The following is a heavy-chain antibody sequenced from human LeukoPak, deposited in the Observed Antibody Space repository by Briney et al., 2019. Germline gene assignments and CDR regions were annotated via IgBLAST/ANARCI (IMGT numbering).Heavy chain of an antibody. J-gene: IGHJ3*01. CDR1: GFRFSTYW. CDR2: IKGDGSKT. D-gene: IGHD2-15*01. CDR3: ARDSSLFCNGDNCQWGFDL. V-gene: IGHV3-7*01. Sequence: GGSLRLSCAASGFRFSTYWMSWVRQAPGKGLEWVADIKGDGSKTYYVGSMKGRFTITRDNAKNSLYLEMNSLRVEDSAVYYCARDSSLFCNGDNCQWGFDLWGQGTVVTVSS.